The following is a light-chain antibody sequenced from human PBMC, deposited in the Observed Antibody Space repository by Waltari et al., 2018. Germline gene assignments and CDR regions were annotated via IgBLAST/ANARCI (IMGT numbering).Light chain of an antibody. CDR1: SLRSYY. Sequence: SSELTQDPAVSVAMGQTGRITCQGNSLRSYYASWYQQRPGQAPRLVMFDQNNRPSGVPDRFSGSNSDNTASLTITGAQAEDEASYYCHSRDASGVGGSFGGGTKLTVL. J-gene: IGLJ2*01. CDR3: HSRDASGVGGS. V-gene: IGLV3-19*01. CDR2: DQN.